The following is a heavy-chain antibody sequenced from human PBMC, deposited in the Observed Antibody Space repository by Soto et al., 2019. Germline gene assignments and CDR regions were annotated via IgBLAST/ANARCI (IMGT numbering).Heavy chain of an antibody. CDR3: ARSAYYDILTGYPNWFDP. Sequence: QVTLKESGPVLVKPTETLTLTCTVSGFSLSNARMGVSWIRQPPGKALEWLAHIFSNDEKSYSTSLKSRLTISKDTSKSQVVLTMTNMDPLDPATYYCARSAYYDILTGYPNWFDPWGQGTLVTVSS. CDR1: GFSLSNARMG. J-gene: IGHJ5*02. V-gene: IGHV2-26*01. D-gene: IGHD3-9*01. CDR2: IFSNDEK.